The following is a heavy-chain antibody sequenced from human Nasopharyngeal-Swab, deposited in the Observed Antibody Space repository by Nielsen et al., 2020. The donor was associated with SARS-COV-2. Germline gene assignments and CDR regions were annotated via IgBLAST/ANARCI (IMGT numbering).Heavy chain of an antibody. D-gene: IGHD2-15*01. CDR2: IRSKAYGGTT. CDR3: SLGYCSGGSRYSPSPRY. Sequence: WIRQPPGKGLEWVGFIRSKAYGGTTEYAVSVKGRFIISRDDSKRIAYLQMNSLKTEDTGVYYCSLGYCSGGSRYSPSPRYWGQGTLVTVSS. J-gene: IGHJ4*02. V-gene: IGHV3-49*02.